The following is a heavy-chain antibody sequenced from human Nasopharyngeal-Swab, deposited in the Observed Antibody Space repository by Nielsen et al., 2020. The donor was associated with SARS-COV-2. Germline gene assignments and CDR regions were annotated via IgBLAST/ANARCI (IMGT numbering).Heavy chain of an antibody. J-gene: IGHJ4*02. CDR1: GFTFTSYA. CDR3: ARDPDWYWYAIDS. D-gene: IGHD2-8*02. CDR2: ISGGGASE. V-gene: IGHV3-23*01. Sequence: GESLKISCAASGFTFTSYAMTWVRRAPGKGLEWVSSISGGGASEEYAASVKGRFTISRDYSKKMLYLQMNSLRAEDTAVYYCARDPDWYWYAIDSWGQGTLVTVSS.